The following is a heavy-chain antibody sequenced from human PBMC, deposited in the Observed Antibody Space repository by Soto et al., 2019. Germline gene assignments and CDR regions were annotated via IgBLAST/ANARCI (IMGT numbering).Heavy chain of an antibody. J-gene: IGHJ5*02. CDR3: ARSIAARGWFDH. V-gene: IGHV3-21*01. CDR2: ISSSSSYI. CDR1: GFTFSSYH. Sequence: EVQLVESGGGLVKPGGSLRLSCAASGFTFSSYHMNWVRQAPGEGLEWVSSISSSSSYIYYADSLKGRFTISRDNAKNSLYLQMNSLRAEDTAVYYCARSIAARGWFDHWGQGTLVTVSS. D-gene: IGHD6-6*01.